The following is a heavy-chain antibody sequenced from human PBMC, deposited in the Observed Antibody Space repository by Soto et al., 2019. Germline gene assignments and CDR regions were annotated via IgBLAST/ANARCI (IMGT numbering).Heavy chain of an antibody. D-gene: IGHD3-9*01. J-gene: IGHJ4*02. CDR3: AKGAGLRYFDWLQDYNFDY. CDR2: IYYSGST. Sequence: SETLSLTCTVSGGSISSYYWSWIRQPPGKGLELIGYIYYSGSTYYNPSLKSRVTVSVDTSKNQFSLKLSSVTAADTAVYYCAKGAGLRYFDWLQDYNFDYWGQGTLVTVSS. CDR1: GGSISSYY. V-gene: IGHV4-59*06.